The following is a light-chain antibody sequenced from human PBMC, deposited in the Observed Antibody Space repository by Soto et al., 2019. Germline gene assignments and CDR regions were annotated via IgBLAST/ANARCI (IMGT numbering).Light chain of an antibody. CDR3: QQYGTPLFT. CDR1: QSVTKNF. CDR2: GAS. Sequence: SVLTQSPGTLSLSPGERATLSCGASQSVTKNFLAWYQQKPGQAPRLLIYGASSRATGVPDRFSGSGSGTDFTLTISRLEPGDFAVYYCQQYGTPLFTFGPGTKVDIK. J-gene: IGKJ3*01. V-gene: IGKV3-20*01.